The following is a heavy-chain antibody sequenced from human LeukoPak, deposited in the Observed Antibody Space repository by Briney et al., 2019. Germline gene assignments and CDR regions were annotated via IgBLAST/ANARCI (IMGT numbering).Heavy chain of an antibody. CDR1: GYSISSSNW. Sequence: SETLSLTCAVSGYSISSSNWWGWIRQPPGKGLEWIGYIYYSGSTNYNPSLKSRVTISVDTSKNQFSLKLSSVTAADTAVYYCARRAGGRQQLAFDYWGQGTLVTVSS. CDR3: ARRAGGRQQLAFDY. CDR2: IYYSGST. J-gene: IGHJ4*02. V-gene: IGHV4-28*01. D-gene: IGHD6-13*01.